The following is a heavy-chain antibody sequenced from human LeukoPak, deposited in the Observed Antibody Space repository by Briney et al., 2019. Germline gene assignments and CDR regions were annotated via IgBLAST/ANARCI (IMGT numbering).Heavy chain of an antibody. V-gene: IGHV3-73*01. CDR1: GFTFSGSA. J-gene: IGHJ4*02. D-gene: IGHD2-8*01. Sequence: PGGSLRLSCAASGFTFSGSAMHWVRQASGKGLEWVGRIRSKANSYATAYAASVKGRFTISRDDSKNTAYLQMNSLKTEDTAVYYCTRSFAYGVHFDYWGQGTLVTVSS. CDR2: IRSKANSYAT. CDR3: TRSFAYGVHFDY.